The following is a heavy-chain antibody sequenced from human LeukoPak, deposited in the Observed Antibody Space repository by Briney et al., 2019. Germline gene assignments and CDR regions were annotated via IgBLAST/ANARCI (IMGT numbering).Heavy chain of an antibody. Sequence: GGSLRLSCAASGFTFSSYSMNWVRQAPGKGLEWVSSISSSSSYIYYADSVKGRFTISRDNSKNTLYLQMNSLRAEDTAVYYCAKDLGLRYFDGYYGMDVWGQGTTVTVSS. CDR2: ISSSSSYI. V-gene: IGHV3-21*04. D-gene: IGHD3-9*01. J-gene: IGHJ6*02. CDR1: GFTFSSYS. CDR3: AKDLGLRYFDGYYGMDV.